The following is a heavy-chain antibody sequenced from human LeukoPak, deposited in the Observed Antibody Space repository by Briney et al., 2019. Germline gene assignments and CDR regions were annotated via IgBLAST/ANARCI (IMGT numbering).Heavy chain of an antibody. D-gene: IGHD3-10*01. CDR3: ARDKNQLLWFGESDAFDI. CDR2: ISAYNGNT. CDR1: GYTFTSYG. V-gene: IGHV1-18*01. Sequence: ASVKVSCKASGYTFTSYGISWVRQATGQGLEWMGWISAYNGNTNYAQKLQGRVTMTTDTSTSTAYMELRSLRSDDTAVYYCARDKNQLLWFGESDAFDIWGQGTMVTVSS. J-gene: IGHJ3*02.